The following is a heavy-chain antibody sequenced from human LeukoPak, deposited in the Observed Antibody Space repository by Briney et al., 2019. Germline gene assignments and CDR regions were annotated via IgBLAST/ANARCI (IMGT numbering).Heavy chain of an antibody. Sequence: ASVKVSCKASGYTFTSYGISRVRQAPGQGLEWMGWISAYNGNTNYAQKLQGRVTMTTDTSTSTAYMELRSLRSDDTAVYYCARAQYSSSSSPFDYWGQGTLVTVSS. CDR3: ARAQYSSSSSPFDY. CDR2: ISAYNGNT. V-gene: IGHV1-18*01. J-gene: IGHJ4*02. CDR1: GYTFTSYG. D-gene: IGHD6-6*01.